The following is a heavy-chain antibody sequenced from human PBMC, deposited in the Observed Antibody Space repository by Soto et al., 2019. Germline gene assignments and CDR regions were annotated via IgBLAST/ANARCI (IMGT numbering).Heavy chain of an antibody. D-gene: IGHD3-22*01. J-gene: IGHJ6*02. V-gene: IGHV1-69*13. Sequence: SVKVSCKASGGTFSSYAISWVRQAPGQGLEWMGGIIPIFGTANYAQKFQGRVTITADESTSTAYMELSSLRSEDTAVYYCARDSIPYYYDSSGYYYTLDVRGQGTTVTVS. CDR1: GGTFSSYA. CDR3: ARDSIPYYYDSSGYYYTLDV. CDR2: IIPIFGTA.